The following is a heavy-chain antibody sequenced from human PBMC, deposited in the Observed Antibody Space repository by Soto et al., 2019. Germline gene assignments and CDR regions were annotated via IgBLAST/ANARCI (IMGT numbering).Heavy chain of an antibody. D-gene: IGHD6-19*01. CDR2: ISAYNGNT. V-gene: IGHV1-18*04. CDR1: GYTFTSYG. CDR3: ALWGAVASRRNWFDP. Sequence: QVQLVQSGAEVKKPGASVKVSCTASGYTFTSYGISWVRQAPGQGLEWMGWISAYNGNTNYAQKLQGRVTMTTDTSTSTAYMERRSLRSDATAVYYCALWGAVASRRNWFDPWGQGTLVTVSS. J-gene: IGHJ5*02.